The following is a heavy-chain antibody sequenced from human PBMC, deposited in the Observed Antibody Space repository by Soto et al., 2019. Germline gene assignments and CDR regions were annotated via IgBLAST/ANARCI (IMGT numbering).Heavy chain of an antibody. D-gene: IGHD6-19*01. CDR3: TLAVAGQNDY. CDR1: GFTFSGSA. CDR2: IRSKANSYAT. V-gene: IGHV3-73*01. J-gene: IGHJ4*02. Sequence: GSLRLSCAASGFTFSGSAMHWVRQASGKGLEWVGRIRSKANSYATAYAASVKGRFAISRDDSKNTAYLQMNSLKTEDTAVYYCTLAVAGQNDYWGQGTLVTAPQ.